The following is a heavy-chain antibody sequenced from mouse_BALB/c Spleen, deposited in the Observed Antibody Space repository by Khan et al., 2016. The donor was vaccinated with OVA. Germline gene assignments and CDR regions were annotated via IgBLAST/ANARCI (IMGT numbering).Heavy chain of an antibody. CDR3: ARVDYGTRDYFEY. J-gene: IGHJ2*01. D-gene: IGHD1-1*01. CDR2: ILPGSGSR. CDR1: GYTFSGYW. Sequence: QVQLKQSGAELMKPGASVKISCKATGYTFSGYWLEWVKQRPGHGLEWIGEILPGSGSRNYNEKFKGKATFTADISSKTTYMQLSSLTSEDSAVYYCARVDYGTRDYFEYWGQGTTLTVSS. V-gene: IGHV1-9*01.